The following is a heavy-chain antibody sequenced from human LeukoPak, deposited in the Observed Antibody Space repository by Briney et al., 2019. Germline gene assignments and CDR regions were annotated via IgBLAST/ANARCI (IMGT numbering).Heavy chain of an antibody. J-gene: IGHJ5*02. D-gene: IGHD3-10*01. CDR3: ARSAPEITMVRGGVPPYNWFDP. Sequence: SETLSLTCTVSGGSISSFYWSWIRQPPGKGLEWIGYIYYSGSTNYNPSLKSRVTISVDTSKNQFSLKLSSVTAADTAVYYCARSAPEITMVRGGVPPYNWFDPWGQGTLVTVSS. CDR2: IYYSGST. V-gene: IGHV4-59*01. CDR1: GGSISSFY.